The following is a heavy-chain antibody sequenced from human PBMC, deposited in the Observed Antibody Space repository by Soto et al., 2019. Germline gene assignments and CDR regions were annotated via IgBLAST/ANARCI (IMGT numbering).Heavy chain of an antibody. CDR2: IYYSGST. D-gene: IGHD2-2*01. CDR3: AREGYCSSTSCRYFDY. V-gene: IGHV4-31*03. CDR1: GGSISSGGYY. Sequence: QVQLQESGPGLVKPSQTLSLTCTVSGGSISSGGYYWSWIRQHPGKGLEWIGYIYYSGSTYYNPSLKSRVTISVDTSKNQFSLKLSSVTAADTAVYYCAREGYCSSTSCRYFDYWAQGTLVTVSS. J-gene: IGHJ4*02.